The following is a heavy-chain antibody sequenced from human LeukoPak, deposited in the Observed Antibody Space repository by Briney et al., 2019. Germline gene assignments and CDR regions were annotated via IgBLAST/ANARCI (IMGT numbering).Heavy chain of an antibody. CDR1: GVSISSTNW. CDR3: ARGDHSGSYSDAFDI. CDR2: IYHSEST. D-gene: IGHD1-26*01. V-gene: IGHV4-4*02. Sequence: PSETLSLTCAVSGVSISSTNWWSWVRQPPGKGLEWIGEIYHSESTNYNPSLKSRVTMSVDQSKNQFSLKLSSVTAADTAVYYCARGDHSGSYSDAFDIWGQGTMVTVSS. J-gene: IGHJ3*02.